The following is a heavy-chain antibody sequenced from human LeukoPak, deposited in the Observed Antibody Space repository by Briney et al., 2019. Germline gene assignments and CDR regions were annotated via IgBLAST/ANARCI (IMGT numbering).Heavy chain of an antibody. J-gene: IGHJ6*02. CDR1: GYSFTSYY. Sequence: ASVKVSCTASGYSFTSYYMHWVRQAPGQGPEWMGWTNPNSGGAQYAQKFQGRVTMTRDTSISTGYMELTRLTSDDTAVYYCARGPMVRGAQGMDVWGQGTTVTVSS. CDR2: TNPNSGGA. CDR3: ARGPMVRGAQGMDV. D-gene: IGHD3-10*01. V-gene: IGHV1-2*02.